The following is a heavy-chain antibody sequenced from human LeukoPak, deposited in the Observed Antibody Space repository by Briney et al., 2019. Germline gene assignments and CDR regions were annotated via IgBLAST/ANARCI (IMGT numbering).Heavy chain of an antibody. CDR1: GFTFSSYG. Sequence: GGSLRLSCAASGFTFSSYGMHWVRQAPGKGLEWVAVISYDGSNKYYADSVKGRFTISRDNSKNTLYLQMNSLRAEDTAVYYCEKDMGIDGYSYGSDYWGQGTLVTVSS. J-gene: IGHJ4*02. V-gene: IGHV3-30*18. CDR2: ISYDGSNK. D-gene: IGHD5-18*01. CDR3: EKDMGIDGYSYGSDY.